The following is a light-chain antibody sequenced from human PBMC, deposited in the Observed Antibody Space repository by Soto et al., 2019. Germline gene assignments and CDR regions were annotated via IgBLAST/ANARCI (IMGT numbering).Light chain of an antibody. J-gene: IGLJ3*02. CDR2: LNSDGSH. Sequence: QSVLTQSPSASASLGASVKLTCTLSSGHSSYAIAWHQQQPEKGPRYLMKLNSDGSHSKGDGIPDRFSGSSPGAERYLTISSLQSEDEADYYCQTWGTGLNWVFGGGTKLTVL. CDR3: QTWGTGLNWV. V-gene: IGLV4-69*01. CDR1: SGHSSYA.